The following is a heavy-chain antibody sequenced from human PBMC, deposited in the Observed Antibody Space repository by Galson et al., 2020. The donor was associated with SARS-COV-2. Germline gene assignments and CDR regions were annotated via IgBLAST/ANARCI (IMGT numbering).Heavy chain of an antibody. D-gene: IGHD6-19*01. CDR1: GGSFSSGSYF. V-gene: IGHV4-61*09. Sequence: SETLSLTCTVSGGSFSSGSYFWSWIRQSAGQGLEWIGHIAANGNTMYNPSLKGRVIISLDASKNQFSLNLNSVTAADTAVYFCARNPLTLAGTFDYWGQGTLVTVSP. CDR2: IAANGNT. CDR3: ARNPLTLAGTFDY. J-gene: IGHJ4*02.